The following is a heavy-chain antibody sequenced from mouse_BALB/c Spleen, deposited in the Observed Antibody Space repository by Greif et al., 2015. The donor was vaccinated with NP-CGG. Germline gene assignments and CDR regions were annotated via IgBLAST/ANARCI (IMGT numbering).Heavy chain of an antibody. J-gene: IGHJ4*01. CDR3: SRENYAMDY. CDR1: GFTFSSHW. CDR2: IRLKSDNYAT. V-gene: IGHV6-6*02. Sequence: EVHLVESGGGLVQPGGSMKLSCVASGFTFSSHWMSWVRQSPEKGLEWVAEIRLKSDNYATHYAESVKGKFTISRDDSKSRLYLQMNSLRAEDTGIYYCSRENYAMDYWGQGTSVTVSS.